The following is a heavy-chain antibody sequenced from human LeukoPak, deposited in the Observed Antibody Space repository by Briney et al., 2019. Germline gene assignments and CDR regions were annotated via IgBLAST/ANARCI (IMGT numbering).Heavy chain of an antibody. J-gene: IGHJ5*02. Sequence: PGGSLRLSCAASGVIVSRNFMSWVRQAPGKALQWVAIMYAGGTTDYSESVRGRFHISRDTSNNTLSLQMNSLRAEDTAVYYCARGSGSGWPLDRWGQGTLVSVSS. V-gene: IGHV3-53*01. CDR3: ARGSGSGWPLDR. CDR2: MYAGGTT. D-gene: IGHD6-19*01. CDR1: GVIVSRNF.